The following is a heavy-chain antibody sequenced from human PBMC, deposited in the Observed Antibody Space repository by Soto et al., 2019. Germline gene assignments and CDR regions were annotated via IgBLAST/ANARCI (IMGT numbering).Heavy chain of an antibody. CDR3: ARFPSITGTGVNYYYGMDV. J-gene: IGHJ6*02. D-gene: IGHD1-7*01. Sequence: PGESLKISCKGSGYSFTSYWISWVRQMPGKGLEWMGRIDPSDSYTNYSPSFQGHVTISADKSISTAYLQWSSLKASDTAMYYCARFPSITGTGVNYYYGMDVWGHGTTVTVSS. V-gene: IGHV5-10-1*01. CDR1: GYSFTSYW. CDR2: IDPSDSYT.